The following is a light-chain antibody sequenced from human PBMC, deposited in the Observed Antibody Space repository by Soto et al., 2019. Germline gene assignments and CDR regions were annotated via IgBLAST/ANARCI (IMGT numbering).Light chain of an antibody. CDR3: QSYDTSLSGFYV. Sequence: QSVLTQPPSVSGAPGQRVTISCPGSSSNIGAGYDVHWYPQLPGTAPKLLIYGNINRPSGVPDRFSGSKSGTSASLAITGLQAEDEADYYCQSYDTSLSGFYVFGTGTKVTVL. V-gene: IGLV1-40*01. CDR1: SSNIGAGYD. CDR2: GNI. J-gene: IGLJ1*01.